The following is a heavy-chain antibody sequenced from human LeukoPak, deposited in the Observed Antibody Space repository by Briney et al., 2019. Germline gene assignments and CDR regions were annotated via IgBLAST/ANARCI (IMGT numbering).Heavy chain of an antibody. V-gene: IGHV4-59*01. CDR3: ARDRYGDYVADY. J-gene: IGHJ4*02. CDR1: GGSIRSYY. CDR2: IYYSGST. Sequence: PSETLSLTCTVSGGSIRSYYWGWIRQPPGKGLEWIGYIYYSGSTNYNPSLKSRVTISVDTSKNQFSLKLSSATAADTAVYYCARDRYGDYVADYWGQGTLVTVSS. D-gene: IGHD4-17*01.